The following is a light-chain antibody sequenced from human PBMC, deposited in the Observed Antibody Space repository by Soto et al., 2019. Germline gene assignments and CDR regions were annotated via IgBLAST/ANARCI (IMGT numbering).Light chain of an antibody. CDR1: RGISNY. V-gene: IGKV1-39*01. CDR3: QQSYNTPYT. Sequence: DLQMTQSPSSLSVSVGDKVTITCRASRGISNYLNWYQQKPGKAPERLIYASVNWQSGVPSRFSGSGSGTDFTLTINSLQPDDFATYYCQQSYNTPYTCGQGTKLEI. J-gene: IGKJ2*01. CDR2: ASV.